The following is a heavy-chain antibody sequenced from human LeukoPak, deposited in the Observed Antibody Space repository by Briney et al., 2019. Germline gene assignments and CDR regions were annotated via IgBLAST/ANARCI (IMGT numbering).Heavy chain of an antibody. D-gene: IGHD3-22*01. CDR3: ARLYDDFGYYDFDF. CDR2: IYQSGGT. V-gene: IGHV4-4*02. J-gene: IGHJ4*02. Sequence: SGTLSLTCAVSGASISSKHWWSWVRQSPEKGLAWLGAIYQSGGTNYNPSLKSRVTMSVDKSMNQFSLKLTSVTAADTALYYCARLYDDFGYYDFDFWGQGILVTVSS. CDR1: GASISSKHW.